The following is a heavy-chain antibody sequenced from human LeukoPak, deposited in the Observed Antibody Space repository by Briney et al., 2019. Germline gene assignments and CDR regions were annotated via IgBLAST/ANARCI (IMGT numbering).Heavy chain of an antibody. D-gene: IGHD6-13*01. J-gene: IGHJ4*02. Sequence: PGGSLRLSCAASGFTVSSNYMSWVRQAPGKGLEWVAFIRYDGSNKYYADSVKGRFTISRDNSKNTLYLQMNSLRAEDTAVYYCAKDKIAAAGTCFDYWGQGTLVTVSS. V-gene: IGHV3-30*02. CDR1: GFTVSSNY. CDR3: AKDKIAAAGTCFDY. CDR2: IRYDGSNK.